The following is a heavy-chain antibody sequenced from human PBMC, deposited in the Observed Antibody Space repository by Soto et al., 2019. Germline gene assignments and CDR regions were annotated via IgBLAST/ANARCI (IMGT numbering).Heavy chain of an antibody. V-gene: IGHV4-30-4*01. CDR1: GGSISSADHY. Sequence: SETLSLTCTVSGGSISSADHYWTWIRQPPGKGLEWIGYIYNSGTTYYNPSLKSRVTISIHTSKSQFSLKLSSVTAADTAVYFCARDSSKDYGDSAGDAFDIWGQGALVTVSS. CDR2: IYNSGTT. J-gene: IGHJ3*02. D-gene: IGHD4-17*01. CDR3: ARDSSKDYGDSAGDAFDI.